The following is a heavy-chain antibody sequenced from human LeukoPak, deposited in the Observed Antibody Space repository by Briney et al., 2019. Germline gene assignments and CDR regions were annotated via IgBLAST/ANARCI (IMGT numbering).Heavy chain of an antibody. CDR2: IYHSGST. D-gene: IGHD6-13*01. J-gene: IGHJ5*02. CDR1: GYSISSGYY. CDR3: ARQLFIAAAGLTLFDP. Sequence: SETLSLTCTVSGYSISSGYYWGWIRQPPGKGLEWIGSIYHSGSTYYNPSLKSRVTISVDTSKNQFPLKLSSVTAADTAVYYCARQLFIAAAGLTLFDPWGQGTLVTVSS. V-gene: IGHV4-38-2*02.